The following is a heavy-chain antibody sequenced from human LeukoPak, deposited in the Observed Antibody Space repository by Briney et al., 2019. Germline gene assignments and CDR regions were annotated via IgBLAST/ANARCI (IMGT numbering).Heavy chain of an antibody. CDR1: GGSISSSSYY. D-gene: IGHD3-3*01. Sequence: NPSETLSLTCTVSGGSISSSSYYWGWIRQPPGKGLEWIGSIYYSGSTYYNPSLKSRVTISVDTSKNQFSLKLSSVTAADTAVYYCASDLRFLEWLSHFDYWGQGTLVTVSS. CDR2: IYYSGST. J-gene: IGHJ4*02. CDR3: ASDLRFLEWLSHFDY. V-gene: IGHV4-39*07.